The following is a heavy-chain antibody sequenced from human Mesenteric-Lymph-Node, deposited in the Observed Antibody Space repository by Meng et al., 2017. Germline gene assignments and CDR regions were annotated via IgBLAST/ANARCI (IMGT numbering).Heavy chain of an antibody. D-gene: IGHD5-24*01. CDR2: IWFDGINK. Sequence: GESLKISCAASGFTFNTYGMHWVRQAPGKGLEWVALIWFDGINKFYADSVQGRFTISRDNSMNTLYLQMNNLRAEDTAVYYCAKDLRKSGAGYKNAFDSWGQGTLVTGYS. CDR3: AKDLRKSGAGYKNAFDS. CDR1: GFTFNTYG. V-gene: IGHV3-33*03. J-gene: IGHJ4*02.